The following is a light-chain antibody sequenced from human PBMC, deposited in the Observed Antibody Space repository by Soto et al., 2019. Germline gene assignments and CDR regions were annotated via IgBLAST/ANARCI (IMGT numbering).Light chain of an antibody. CDR2: LEGSGSY. V-gene: IGLV4-60*02. Sequence: QSVLTQSSSASASLGSSVKLTCTLSSGHSSYIIAWHQQQPGKAPRYLMKLEGSGSYNKGSGVPDRFSGSSSGADRYLTISNLQFEDEADYYCETWGSNSWVFGGGTKLTVL. CDR1: SGHSSYI. CDR3: ETWGSNSWV. J-gene: IGLJ3*02.